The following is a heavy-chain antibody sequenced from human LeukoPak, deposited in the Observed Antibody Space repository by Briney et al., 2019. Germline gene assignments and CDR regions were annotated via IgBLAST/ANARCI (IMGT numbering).Heavy chain of an antibody. CDR3: AKDRGLALGLSTEDY. J-gene: IGHJ4*02. Sequence: GGSLRLSCAASGFTFSSDAMNWVRQAPGKGLEWVSYINYSGTGTYYADSVKGRFTISRDNSKSTLYLQLNSLRADDTAIYYCAKDRGLALGLSTEDYWGQGTLVSVSS. D-gene: IGHD3-10*01. CDR2: INYSGTGT. V-gene: IGHV3-23*01. CDR1: GFTFSSDA.